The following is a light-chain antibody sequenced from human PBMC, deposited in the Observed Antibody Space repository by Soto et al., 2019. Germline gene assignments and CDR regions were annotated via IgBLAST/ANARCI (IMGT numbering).Light chain of an antibody. CDR1: QSVLYTSNNRNY. Sequence: DIVMTQSPDSLAVSLGERATINCKSSQSVLYTSNNRNYLAWYQQKPGQPPKLLIYWASTRESGVPDRFGGSWSGTDFTLTISSLQAEDVAVYYCQQYYSVPYTFGQGTKLEIK. J-gene: IGKJ2*01. CDR2: WAS. CDR3: QQYYSVPYT. V-gene: IGKV4-1*01.